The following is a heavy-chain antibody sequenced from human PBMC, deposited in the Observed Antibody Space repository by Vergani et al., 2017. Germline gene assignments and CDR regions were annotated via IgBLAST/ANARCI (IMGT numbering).Heavy chain of an antibody. CDR1: GFTVSSNY. Sequence: EVQLVESGGGLVQPGGSLRLSCAASGFTVSSNYMSWVRQAPGKGLEWVSVIYSGGSTCYADSVKGRFTMSRDNSKNTLYLQMNSLRAEDTAVYYCANSAELTTVVLPNDYWGQGTLVTVSS. V-gene: IGHV3-66*01. CDR3: ANSAELTTVVLPNDY. CDR2: IYSGGST. D-gene: IGHD4-17*01. J-gene: IGHJ4*02.